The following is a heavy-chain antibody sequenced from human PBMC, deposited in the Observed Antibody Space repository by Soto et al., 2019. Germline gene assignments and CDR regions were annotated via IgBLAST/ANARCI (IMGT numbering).Heavy chain of an antibody. CDR1: GFTFSSYG. V-gene: IGHV3-33*01. CDR3: ARDGDVNTGFGKDY. J-gene: IGHJ4*02. Sequence: QVQLVESGGGVVQPGRSLRLSCAASGFTFSSYGMHWVRQAPGKGLEWVAFIWHDGGNKFYAESVKGRFTISRDNSKNTLYLRQTSLSAEDTAMYYCARDGDVNTGFGKDYWGQGTLVTVSS. D-gene: IGHD3-16*01. CDR2: IWHDGGNK.